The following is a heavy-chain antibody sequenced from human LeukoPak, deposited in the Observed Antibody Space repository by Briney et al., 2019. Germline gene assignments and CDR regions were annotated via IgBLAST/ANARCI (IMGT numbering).Heavy chain of an antibody. CDR2: IIPIFGTA. CDR3: ARDDYGDFDFDY. V-gene: IGHV1-69*05. J-gene: IGHJ4*02. D-gene: IGHD4-17*01. CDR1: GGTFSSYA. Sequence: GASVKVSCKASGGTFSSYAICWVRQAPGQGLEWMGGIIPIFGTANYAQKFQGRVTITTDESTSTAYMELSSLRSEDTAVYYCARDDYGDFDFDYWGQGTLVTVSS.